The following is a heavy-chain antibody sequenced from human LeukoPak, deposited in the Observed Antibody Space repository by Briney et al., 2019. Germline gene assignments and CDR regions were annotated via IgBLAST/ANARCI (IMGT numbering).Heavy chain of an antibody. CDR1: GGSFSGYY. D-gene: IGHD3-3*01. CDR2: INHSGST. V-gene: IGHV4-34*01. Sequence: PSETLSPTCAVYGGSFSGYYWSWIRQPPGKGLEWIGEINHSGSTNYNPSLKSRVTISVDTSKNQFSLKLSSVTAADTAVYYCARRGYWSGYYNWFDPWGQGTLVTVSS. J-gene: IGHJ5*02. CDR3: ARRGYWSGYYNWFDP.